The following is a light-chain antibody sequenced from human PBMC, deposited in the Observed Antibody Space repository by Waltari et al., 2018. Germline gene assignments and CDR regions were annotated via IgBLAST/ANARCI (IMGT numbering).Light chain of an antibody. V-gene: IGKV3-15*01. Sequence: EIVMTQSPATLSVSPGDRATISCRASASVTTNLAWYQKRPGHPPRLLIHGAVTRATEIAARFTGSGSGTEFTLTISNLQSEDFAVYYCQQYNNWPITFGGGTKVEIK. CDR1: ASVTTN. J-gene: IGKJ4*01. CDR2: GAV. CDR3: QQYNNWPIT.